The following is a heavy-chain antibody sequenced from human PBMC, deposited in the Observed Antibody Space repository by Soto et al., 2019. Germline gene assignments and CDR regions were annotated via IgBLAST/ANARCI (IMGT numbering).Heavy chain of an antibody. J-gene: IGHJ6*02. D-gene: IGHD4-4*01. V-gene: IGHV3-74*01. CDR1: GFTFSVYW. Sequence: EVQLVESGGGLVQPGGSLRLSCAASGFTFSVYWMHWVRQAPGKGLVWVERIDSDGSTTSYADSVKGRFTISRDNAKSTLYLQMNSLRAEDTAVYYCARPGYSNYGPGVDVWGQWTTVTVSS. CDR2: IDSDGSTT. CDR3: ARPGYSNYGPGVDV.